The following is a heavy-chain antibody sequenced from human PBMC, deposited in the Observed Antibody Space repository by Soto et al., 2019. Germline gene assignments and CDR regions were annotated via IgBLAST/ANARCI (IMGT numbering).Heavy chain of an antibody. CDR1: GGTFSSYT. CDR3: AKVEAVHAPSGQLSRALDT. CDR2: IIPILGIT. J-gene: IGHJ3*02. Sequence: QVQLVQSGAEVRKPGSSVKVSCKASGGTFSSYTICWVRQAPGQGLVWMGRIIPILGITNYAQEFQGRVTITADRSTTTAYMEPSSLRSADTAIYYSAKVEAVHAPSGQLSRALDTWGRGTSVTVTS. V-gene: IGHV1-69*02. D-gene: IGHD1-1*01.